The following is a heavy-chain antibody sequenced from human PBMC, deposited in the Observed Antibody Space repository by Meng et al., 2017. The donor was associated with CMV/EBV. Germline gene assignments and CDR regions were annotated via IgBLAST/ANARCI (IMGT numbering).Heavy chain of an antibody. CDR1: GYTFTGYY. J-gene: IGHJ5*02. CDR3: ARDRIAARPRNWFDP. V-gene: IGHV1-2*02. D-gene: IGHD6-6*01. CDR2: INPNSGGT. Sequence: SGYTFTGYYMHWVRQAPGQGLEWMGWINPNSGGTNYAQKFQGRVTMIRDTSISTAYMELSRLRSDDTAVYYCARDRIAARPRNWFDPWGQGTLVTVSS.